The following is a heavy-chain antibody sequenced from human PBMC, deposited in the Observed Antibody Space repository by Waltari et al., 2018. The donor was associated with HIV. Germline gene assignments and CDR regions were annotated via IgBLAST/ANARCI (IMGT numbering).Heavy chain of an antibody. CDR3: ARLGYDFWSSYDY. Sequence: QIQLVQSGAEVKKPGASVRVSCKASGYIFSDYSISWVRQAPGQGLEWMGWISAYNGNTEYARDFKGRVSMTTDTATTTAYVDLRGLRFDDTAVYYCARLGYDFWSSYDYWGQGTLVTVS. V-gene: IGHV1-18*01. D-gene: IGHD3-3*01. CDR1: GYIFSDYS. J-gene: IGHJ4*02. CDR2: ISAYNGNT.